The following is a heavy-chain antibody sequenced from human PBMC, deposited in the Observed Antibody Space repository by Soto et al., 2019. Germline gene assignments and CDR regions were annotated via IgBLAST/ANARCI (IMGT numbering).Heavy chain of an antibody. Sequence: SGPTLVNPTQTLTLTCTFSGFSLSTSGMCVSWIRQPPGKALEWLARIDWDDDKYYSTSLKTRLTISKDTSKNQVVLTMTNMDPVDTATYYCARMLVGYSSFQTNWFDPWGQGTLVTVSS. CDR3: ARMLVGYSSFQTNWFDP. CDR2: IDWDDDK. CDR1: GFSLSTSGMC. J-gene: IGHJ5*02. D-gene: IGHD6-13*01. V-gene: IGHV2-70*11.